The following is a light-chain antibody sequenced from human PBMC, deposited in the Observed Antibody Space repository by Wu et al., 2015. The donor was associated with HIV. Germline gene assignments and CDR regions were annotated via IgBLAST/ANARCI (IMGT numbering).Light chain of an antibody. J-gene: IGKJ5*01. Sequence: EIVLTQSPGTLSLSPGERATLSCRASQSVSSSYLAWYQQKPGQAPRLLIFDTSSRATGISDRFSGSGSGTDFTFTISRLEPEDFAVYYCQQYGSSPLTFGQGTRLEIK. CDR3: QQYGSSPLT. CDR1: QSVSSSY. CDR2: DTS. V-gene: IGKV3-20*01.